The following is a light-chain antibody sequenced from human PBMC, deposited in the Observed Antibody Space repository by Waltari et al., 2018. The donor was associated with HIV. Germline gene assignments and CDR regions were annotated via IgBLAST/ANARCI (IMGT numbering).Light chain of an antibody. CDR1: TSDVGGYFF. Sequence: QSALTQPVSVSGSPGQSITIPCSGTTSDVGGYFFVSWYQQHPGKTPKLIIYEVSNRPSGVPDRFSGSRSGTTASLSITGLQTEDEADYYCRSYTSSSTLVFGGGTKVTVL. CDR2: EVS. J-gene: IGLJ3*02. V-gene: IGLV2-14*03. CDR3: RSYTSSSTLV.